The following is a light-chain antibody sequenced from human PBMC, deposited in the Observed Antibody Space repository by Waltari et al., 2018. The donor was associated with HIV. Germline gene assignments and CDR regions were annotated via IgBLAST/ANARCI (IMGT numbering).Light chain of an antibody. CDR1: QSVSASL. CDR2: GAS. J-gene: IGKJ4*01. Sequence: EIVLTQSPGTLSLSPGERATLSCRASQSVSASLLAWYQKRPGRAPRLLIYGASNRATGIPDRFSGSGSGTDFTLTISRLEPEDFAVYYCQQYRTTPLSFGGGTKVEIK. V-gene: IGKV3-20*01. CDR3: QQYRTTPLS.